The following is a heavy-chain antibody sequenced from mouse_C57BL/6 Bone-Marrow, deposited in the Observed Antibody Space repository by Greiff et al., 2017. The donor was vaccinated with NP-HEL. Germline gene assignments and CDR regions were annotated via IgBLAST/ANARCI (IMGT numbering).Heavy chain of an antibody. Sequence: QVQLQQPGAELVKPGASVKLSCKASGYTFTSYWMHWVKQRPGQGLEWIGMIHPNSGSTNYNEKFKSKATLTVDKSSSTAYMQLSSLTSEDSAVYYCARRPPYWYFDVWGTGTTVTVSS. J-gene: IGHJ1*03. CDR3: ARRPPYWYFDV. CDR1: GYTFTSYW. D-gene: IGHD6-1*01. CDR2: IHPNSGST. V-gene: IGHV1-64*01.